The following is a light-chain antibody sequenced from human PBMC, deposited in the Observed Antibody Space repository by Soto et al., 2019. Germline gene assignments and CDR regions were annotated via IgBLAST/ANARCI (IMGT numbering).Light chain of an antibody. V-gene: IGKV3-20*01. CDR2: HAS. CDR1: QSVSSNY. J-gene: IGKJ4*01. Sequence: EIVLTQSPGPLSLSPGERATLSCRASQSVSSNYLAWYQQKPCQAPKVRIYHASSRATGIPDRFTGRGSWTGFTLTISGLEPEDFAVYYCQQYGSSPLTLGGGTKVDMK. CDR3: QQYGSSPLT.